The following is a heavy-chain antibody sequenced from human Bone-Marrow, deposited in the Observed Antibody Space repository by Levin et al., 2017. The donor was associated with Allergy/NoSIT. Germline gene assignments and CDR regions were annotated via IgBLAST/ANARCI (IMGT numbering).Heavy chain of an antibody. CDR2: IYYSGST. D-gene: IGHD5-12*01. CDR3: AREVAYDGPSDYSGMDV. Sequence: SQTLSLTCTVSGGSISSSSYYWGWIRQPPGKGLEWIGTIYYSGSTYYNPSLKSRVTISIDMSKNQFSLKLSSVTAAETAVYYCAREVAYDGPSDYSGMDVWGQGTTVTVSS. V-gene: IGHV4-39*07. CDR1: GGSISSSSYY. J-gene: IGHJ6*02.